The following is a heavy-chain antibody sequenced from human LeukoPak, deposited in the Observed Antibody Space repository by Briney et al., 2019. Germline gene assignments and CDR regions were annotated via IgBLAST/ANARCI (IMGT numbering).Heavy chain of an antibody. CDR3: AREYYGSGSYSP. CDR1: GGSISSYY. J-gene: IGHJ5*02. V-gene: IGHV4-59*01. D-gene: IGHD3-10*01. CDR2: IYYSGST. Sequence: PSETLSLTCTVSGGSISSYYWSWIRQPPGKGLEWIGYIYYSGSTNYNPSLKSRVTISIDTSKNQFSLKLSSVTAADTAVYYCAREYYGSGSYSPWGQGTLVTASS.